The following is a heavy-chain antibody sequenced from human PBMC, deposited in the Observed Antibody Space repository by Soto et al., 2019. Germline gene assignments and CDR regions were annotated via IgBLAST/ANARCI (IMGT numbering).Heavy chain of an antibody. D-gene: IGHD1-1*01. Sequence: SETLSLTCTVSGGSISSYYWSCIRQPPGKGLEWIGYIYYSGSTNYNPSLKSRVTISVDTSKNQFSLKLSSVTAADTAVYYCARGNGDYFDYWGQGTLVTVSS. CDR2: IYYSGST. J-gene: IGHJ4*02. CDR1: GGSISSYY. CDR3: ARGNGDYFDY. V-gene: IGHV4-59*01.